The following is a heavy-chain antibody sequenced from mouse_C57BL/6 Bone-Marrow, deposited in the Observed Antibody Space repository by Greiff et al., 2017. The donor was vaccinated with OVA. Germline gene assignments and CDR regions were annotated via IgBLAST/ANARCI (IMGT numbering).Heavy chain of an antibody. CDR3: ARNSDYSNSWFAY. D-gene: IGHD2-5*01. CDR2: IWSGGST. J-gene: IGHJ3*01. CDR1: GFSLTSYG. V-gene: IGHV2-2*01. Sequence: VKLVESGPGLVQPSQSLSITCTVSGFSLTSYGVHWVRQSPGKGLEWLGVIWSGGSTDYNAAFISRLSISKDNSKSQVFFKMNSLQADDTAIYYCARNSDYSNSWFAYWGQGTLVTVSA.